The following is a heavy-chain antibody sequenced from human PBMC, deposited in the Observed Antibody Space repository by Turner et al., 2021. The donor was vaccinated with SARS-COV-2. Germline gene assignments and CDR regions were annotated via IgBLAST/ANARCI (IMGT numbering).Heavy chain of an antibody. CDR2: IYYSGSA. CDR1: GGSISSTSYC. V-gene: IGHV4-39*01. CDR3: ARHDRFLEETNWFDP. J-gene: IGHJ5*02. D-gene: IGHD3-3*01. Sequence: QLQLQASGPGLVKPSETLSLTCTVCGGSISSTSYCWGWIRQPPGKGLEWIASIYYSGSAYKNPSLRSRVTISVNTAKNQFSLKLSSVTAADTAVYYCARHDRFLEETNWFDPWGQGTLVTVSS.